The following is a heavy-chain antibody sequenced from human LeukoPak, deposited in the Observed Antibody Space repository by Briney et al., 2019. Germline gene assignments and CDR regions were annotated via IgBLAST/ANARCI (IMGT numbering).Heavy chain of an antibody. J-gene: IGHJ6*03. CDR3: ARDTEYSSSSYYYYHYMDV. V-gene: IGHV4-4*07. Sequence: SETLSLTCTVSGGSISSYYWSWIRQPAGKGLEWIGRIYTSGSTNYNPPLKSRVTMSVDTSKNQLSLKLSSVTAADTAAYYCARDTEYSSSSYYYYHYMDVWGKGTTVTVSS. CDR2: IYTSGST. D-gene: IGHD6-6*01. CDR1: GGSISSYY.